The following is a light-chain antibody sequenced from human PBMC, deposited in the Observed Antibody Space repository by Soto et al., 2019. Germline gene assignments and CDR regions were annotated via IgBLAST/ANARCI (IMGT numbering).Light chain of an antibody. J-gene: IGKJ5*01. CDR2: DAS. CDR1: QTVSSY. CDR3: QQRSTSIT. V-gene: IGKV3-11*01. Sequence: IVLTQSPATLSLWPGETAILSCRASQTVSSYLSWYQHKPGQAPRLLIYDASKRAPGIPARFSGSGSGTAFTLTISSLEPEDFAVYYCQQRSTSITVGQGTRLEIE.